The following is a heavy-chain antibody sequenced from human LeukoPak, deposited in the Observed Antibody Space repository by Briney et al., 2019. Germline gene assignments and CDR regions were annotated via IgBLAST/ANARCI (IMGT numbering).Heavy chain of an antibody. CDR2: ISGSGGST. J-gene: IGHJ3*02. Sequence: GGSLRLSCAASGFTFSSYAMSWVRQAPGKGLEWVSAISGSGGSTCYADSVKGRFTISRDNSKNTLYLQMNSLRAEDTAVYYCAKGVWFGEAHHDAFDIWGQGAMVTVSS. D-gene: IGHD3-10*01. V-gene: IGHV3-23*01. CDR3: AKGVWFGEAHHDAFDI. CDR1: GFTFSSYA.